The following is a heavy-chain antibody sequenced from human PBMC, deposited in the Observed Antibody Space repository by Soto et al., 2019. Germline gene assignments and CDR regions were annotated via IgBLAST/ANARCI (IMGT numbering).Heavy chain of an antibody. V-gene: IGHV4-31*03. CDR1: GGSISSGGYY. CDR3: ARVTALTIFGVEDWFDP. CDR2: IYYSGST. Sequence: SETLSLTCTVSGGSISSGGYYWSWIRQHPGKGLEWIGYIYYSGSTYYNPSLKSRVTISVDTSKNQFSLKLSSVTAADTAVYYCARVTALTIFGVEDWFDPWGQGTLVTVSS. D-gene: IGHD3-3*01. J-gene: IGHJ5*02.